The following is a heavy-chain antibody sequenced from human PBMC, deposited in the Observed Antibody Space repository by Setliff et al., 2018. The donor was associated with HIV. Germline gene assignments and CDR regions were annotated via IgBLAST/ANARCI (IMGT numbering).Heavy chain of an antibody. Sequence: TLSLTCTVSGDSISSSAYYWGWIRQPPGKGLEWIGHIYTTGSTNYNPSLKSRVTISADTSNNQFSLRLTSMTAADTAVYYCAKTSVGATGLYAFDIWGQGTMGTVS. V-gene: IGHV4-61*09. D-gene: IGHD1-26*01. CDR2: IYTTGST. CDR3: AKTSVGATGLYAFDI. J-gene: IGHJ3*02. CDR1: GDSISSSAYY.